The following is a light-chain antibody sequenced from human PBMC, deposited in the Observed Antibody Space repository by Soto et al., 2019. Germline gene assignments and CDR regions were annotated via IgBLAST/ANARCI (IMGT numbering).Light chain of an antibody. CDR1: SSDNGSYDY. V-gene: IGLV2-14*01. CDR2: EVS. J-gene: IGLJ1*01. CDR3: SSFTSTSSRL. Sequence: QSALTQPASVSGSPGQSSTISCTGTSSDNGSYDYVSWYQQHPGKAPNLSIYEVSARPSGVSNRFSGSKSGHTASLTISGLLAEVEADYYCSSFTSTSSRLFGSGTTVTVL.